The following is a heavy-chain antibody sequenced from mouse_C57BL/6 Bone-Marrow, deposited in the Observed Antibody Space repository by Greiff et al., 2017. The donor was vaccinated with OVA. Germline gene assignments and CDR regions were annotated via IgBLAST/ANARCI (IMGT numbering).Heavy chain of an antibody. CDR2: ILPGSGST. CDR3: ARTTIYYDYDGLLLAY. J-gene: IGHJ3*01. CDR1: GYTFTGYW. V-gene: IGHV1-9*01. D-gene: IGHD2-4*01. Sequence: VQLQQSGAELMKPGASVKLSCKATGYTFTGYWIEWVKQRPGHGLEWIGEILPGSGSTNYNEKFKGKATFTADTSSNTAYMQLSSLTTEDSAIYYCARTTIYYDYDGLLLAYWGQGTLVTVSA.